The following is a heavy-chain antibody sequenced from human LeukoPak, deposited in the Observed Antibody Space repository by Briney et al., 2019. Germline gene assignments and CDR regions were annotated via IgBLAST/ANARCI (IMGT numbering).Heavy chain of an antibody. CDR1: GDSISTSKSY. D-gene: IGHD5-24*01. CDR2: IYYTGNT. V-gene: IGHV4-39*01. J-gene: IGHJ5*02. Sequence: SDTLSLTCTVSGDSISTSKSYWGWIRQPPLKGLEWIGSIYYTGNTYYNASLKSRVTISVDTSKNQFSLSLTSVTAADTAVYYCARASITTYWFDPWGQGTLVTVSS. CDR3: ARASITTYWFDP.